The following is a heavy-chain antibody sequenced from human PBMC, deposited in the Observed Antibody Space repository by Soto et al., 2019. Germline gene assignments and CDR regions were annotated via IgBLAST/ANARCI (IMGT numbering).Heavy chain of an antibody. CDR1: GFTFSDHY. CDR2: TRNKANSYTT. J-gene: IGHJ6*02. V-gene: IGHV3-72*01. Sequence: LRLSCAASGFTFSDHYMDWVRQAPGKGLEWVGRTRNKANSYTTEYAASVKGRFTISRDDSKNSLYLQMNSLKTEDTAVYYCARGATARTNYYYGLDAWGQGTTVTVSS. CDR3: ARGATARTNYYYGLDA. D-gene: IGHD1-1*01.